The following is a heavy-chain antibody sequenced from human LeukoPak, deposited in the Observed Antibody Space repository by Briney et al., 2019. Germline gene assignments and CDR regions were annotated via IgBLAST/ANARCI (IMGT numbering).Heavy chain of an antibody. CDR3: ARESERSGWYDY. V-gene: IGHV3-43*02. CDR1: GLITDDYA. J-gene: IGHJ4*02. Sequence: GGSLRLSCAAPGLITDDYAIHWGRQAPGKGLEWVSLISGDGGSTFYADSVRGRFTISRDNSKNSLSLQMSSLRSEDTALYFCARESERSGWYDYWGQGTLVTVSS. CDR2: ISGDGGST. D-gene: IGHD6-13*01.